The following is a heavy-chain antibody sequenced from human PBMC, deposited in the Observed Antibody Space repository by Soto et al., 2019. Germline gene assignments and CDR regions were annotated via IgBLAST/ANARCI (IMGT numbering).Heavy chain of an antibody. J-gene: IGHJ4*02. D-gene: IGHD3-22*01. CDR3: ARDDSSGYYFDY. V-gene: IGHV4-59*01. CDR1: GGSISSYY. CDR2: IYYSGST. Sequence: PETLRVTYTVSGGSISSYYWSWIRQPPGKGLEWIGYIYYSGSTNYNPSLKSRVTISVDTSKNQFSLKLSSVTAADTAVYYCARDDSSGYYFDYWGQGTLLTVS.